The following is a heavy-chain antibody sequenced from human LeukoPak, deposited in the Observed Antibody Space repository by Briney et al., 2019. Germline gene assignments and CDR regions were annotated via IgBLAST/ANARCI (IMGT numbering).Heavy chain of an antibody. CDR2: IYRSGST. D-gene: IGHD3-3*01. Sequence: TSETLSLTCTVSGYSISSGYYWGWIRQPPGKGLEWIGSIYRSGSTYYNPSLKSRVTISVDTSKNQFSLKLSSVTAADTAVYYCARGFDDGVVGPIDYWGQGTLVTVSS. CDR3: ARGFDDGVVGPIDY. CDR1: GYSISSGYY. J-gene: IGHJ4*02. V-gene: IGHV4-38-2*02.